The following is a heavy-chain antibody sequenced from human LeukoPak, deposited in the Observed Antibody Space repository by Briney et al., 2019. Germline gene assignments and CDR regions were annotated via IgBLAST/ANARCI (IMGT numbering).Heavy chain of an antibody. CDR1: GFTFHDYT. CDR2: ISWDGGST. Sequence: PGRSLRLSCAASGFTFHDYTMHWVRQAPGKGLEWVSLISWDGGSTYYADSVKGRFTISRDNSKNSLYLQMNSLRTEDTALYYCAKDITGGAYDFWSGYPDYWGQGTLVTVSS. D-gene: IGHD3-3*01. CDR3: AKDITGGAYDFWSGYPDY. J-gene: IGHJ4*02. V-gene: IGHV3-43*01.